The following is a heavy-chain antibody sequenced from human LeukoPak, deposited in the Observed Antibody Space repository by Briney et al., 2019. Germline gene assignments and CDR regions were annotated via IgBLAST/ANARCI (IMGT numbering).Heavy chain of an antibody. J-gene: IGHJ6*02. CDR1: GYTFTSYG. CDR2: ISAYNGNT. V-gene: IGHV1-18*01. Sequence: ASVKVSCKASGYTFTSYGISWVRQAPGQGLEWMGWISAYNGNTNYAQKLQGRVTMTTDTSTSTAYMELRSLRSDDTAVYYCARGSHYDFWSGPRPFFYYYGMDVWDQGTTVTVSS. CDR3: ARGSHYDFWSGPRPFFYYYGMDV. D-gene: IGHD3-3*01.